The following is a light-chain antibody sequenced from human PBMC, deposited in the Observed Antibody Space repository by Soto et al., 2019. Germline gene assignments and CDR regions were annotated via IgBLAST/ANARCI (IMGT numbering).Light chain of an antibody. CDR3: QAWDSSTVV. CDR1: ELGDKF. CDR2: QDD. J-gene: IGLJ2*01. V-gene: IGLV3-1*01. Sequence: SYELTQPPSVSVSPGQTARITCSGDELGDKFASWYQQKPGQSPVLVIYQDDNRPSGIPERFAGSNSGNTAALTISGTQAMDEADYYWQAWDSSTVVFGGGTKLTVL.